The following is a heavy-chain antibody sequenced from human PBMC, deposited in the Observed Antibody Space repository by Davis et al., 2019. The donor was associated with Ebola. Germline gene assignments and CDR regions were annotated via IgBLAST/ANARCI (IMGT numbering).Heavy chain of an antibody. J-gene: IGHJ5*02. CDR3: ARGGPSVYSSSFT. V-gene: IGHV3-30*04. CDR1: GFTFSSSA. Sequence: GESLKISCATSGFTFSSSALHWVRQAPGKGLEWVAVISYDGSNKYYADSVKGRFTISRDNSKSTLYLQMNSLRAEDTATYYCARGGPSVYSSSFTWGQGTLVTVSS. CDR2: ISYDGSNK. D-gene: IGHD6-13*01.